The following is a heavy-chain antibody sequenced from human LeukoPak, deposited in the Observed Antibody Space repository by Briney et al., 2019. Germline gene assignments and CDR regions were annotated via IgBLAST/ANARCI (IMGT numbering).Heavy chain of an antibody. J-gene: IGHJ4*02. Sequence: ASVKVSCKASGYTFTSYYMHWVRQAPGQGNEWMGIINPSGGSRSYAQKFQGRVTITRDTSTSTVYMELSSLRSEDTAVYYCARNKWNYYDRSGYYFFDYWGQGTLVTVSS. D-gene: IGHD3-22*01. CDR3: ARNKWNYYDRSGYYFFDY. CDR1: GYTFTSYY. V-gene: IGHV1-46*01. CDR2: INPSGGSR.